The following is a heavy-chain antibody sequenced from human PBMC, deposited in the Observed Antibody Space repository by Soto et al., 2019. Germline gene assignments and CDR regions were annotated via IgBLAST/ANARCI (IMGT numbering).Heavy chain of an antibody. CDR1: GVSISSVGHY. V-gene: IGHV4-31*03. CDR2: IYYSGHT. Sequence: QVQLQESGPGLVEPSQTLSLTCTVSGVSISSVGHYWSWFRQHPGKGLDWMGYIYYSGHTHSNPSLQSRVTISVDRSKNQFSLKLTSVTAADTAVYYCARGNDAAKAGYWGQGTLVTVSS. J-gene: IGHJ4*02. CDR3: ARGNDAAKAGY. D-gene: IGHD2-8*01.